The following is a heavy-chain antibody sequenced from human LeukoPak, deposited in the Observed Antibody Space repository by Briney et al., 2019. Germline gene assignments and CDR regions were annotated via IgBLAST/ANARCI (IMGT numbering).Heavy chain of an antibody. J-gene: IGHJ4*02. V-gene: IGHV4-34*01. D-gene: IGHD3-10*01. CDR2: INHSGST. CDR1: GGSFSGYY. CDR3: ARGLTGSGKDY. Sequence: SETLSLTCAVYGGSFSGYYWSWIRQPPGKGLEWIGEINHSGSTNYNPSLKSRVTISVDTSKNQFSLKLSSVTAADTAVYYCARGLTGSGKDYWGQGTLVTVSS.